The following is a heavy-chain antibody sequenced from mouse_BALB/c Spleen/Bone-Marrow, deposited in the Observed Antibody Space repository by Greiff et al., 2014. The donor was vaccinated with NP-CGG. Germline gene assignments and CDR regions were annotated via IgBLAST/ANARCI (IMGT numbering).Heavy chain of an antibody. CDR2: ISDGGTYT. CDR1: GFTFSDYY. CDR3: TRSGKRYGAMDY. V-gene: IGHV5-4*02. Sequence: EVQLVESGGGLAKPGGSLKLSCAASGFTFSDYYMYWVRQTPEKRLEWVATISDGGTYTFYPDSVKGRFTISRDNAKNNLYLQMSSLQSEDTAMYYCTRSGKRYGAMDYWGQGTSVTVSS. D-gene: IGHD2-10*02. J-gene: IGHJ4*01.